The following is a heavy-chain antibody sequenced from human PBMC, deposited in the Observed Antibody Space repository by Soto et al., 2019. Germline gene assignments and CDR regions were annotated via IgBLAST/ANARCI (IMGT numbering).Heavy chain of an antibody. Sequence: VGSLRLSCAASGFTFSDYYMSWIRQAPGKGLEWVSYISSSSSYTNYADSVKGRFTISRDNAKNSLYLQMNSLRAEDTAVYYCATDCSSTSCDYYYGMDVWGQGTTVTVSS. CDR2: ISSSSSYT. V-gene: IGHV3-11*06. D-gene: IGHD2-2*01. CDR1: GFTFSDYY. CDR3: ATDCSSTSCDYYYGMDV. J-gene: IGHJ6*02.